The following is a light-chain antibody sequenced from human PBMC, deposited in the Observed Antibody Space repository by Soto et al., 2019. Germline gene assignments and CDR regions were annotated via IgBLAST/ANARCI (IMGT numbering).Light chain of an antibody. CDR1: QGISSY. Sequence: AIRMTQSPSSFSASTGDRVTITCRASQGISSYLAWYQQKPGKAPKLLIYAASTLQSGVPSRFSGSGSGTDFTLTICCLQSEDFATYYCQQYYSYLLTFGQGTKLEIK. CDR2: AAS. V-gene: IGKV1-8*01. J-gene: IGKJ2*01. CDR3: QQYYSYLLT.